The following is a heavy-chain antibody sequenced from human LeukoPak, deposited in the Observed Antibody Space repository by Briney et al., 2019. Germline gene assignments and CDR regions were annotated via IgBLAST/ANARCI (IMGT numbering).Heavy chain of an antibody. Sequence: TFSGFSLSTSGVGVGWIRQPPGKALEWLALIFWDDDKRCSPSLKSRLTITKDTSKNQVVLTVTNVDPVDTATYYCAHSPPVIAADHYFDYWGQGTLVTVSS. CDR2: IFWDDDK. J-gene: IGHJ4*02. CDR3: AHSPPVIAADHYFDY. V-gene: IGHV2-5*02. CDR1: GFSLSTSGVG. D-gene: IGHD6-13*01.